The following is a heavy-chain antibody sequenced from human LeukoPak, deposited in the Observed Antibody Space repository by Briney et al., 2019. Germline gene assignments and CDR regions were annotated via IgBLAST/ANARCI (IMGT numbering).Heavy chain of an antibody. V-gene: IGHV3-11*01. D-gene: IGHD3-10*01. CDR3: ARALRDYGSGSYRAYYFDY. J-gene: IGHJ4*02. CDR1: GFTFSDYY. CDR2: ISSSGSTI. Sequence: GGSLRLPCAASGFTFSDYYMSWIRQAPGKGLEWVSYISSSGSTIYYADSVKGRFTISRDNAKNSLYLQMNSLRAEDTAVYYCARALRDYGSGSYRAYYFDYWGQGTLVTVSS.